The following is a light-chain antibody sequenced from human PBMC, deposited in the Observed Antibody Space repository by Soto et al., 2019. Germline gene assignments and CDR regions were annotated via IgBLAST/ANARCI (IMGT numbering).Light chain of an antibody. CDR2: GAS. J-gene: IGKJ5*01. V-gene: IGKV3-20*01. CDR1: QSVSSSY. Sequence: EIRFTQSPCTLSLSPGETATLSCRASQSVSSSYLAWYQQKPGQAPRLLIYGASTRATGIPARFSGSGSGTEFTLTISGLQSEDFAVYYCQTYDSWPLFGQGTRLEI. CDR3: QTYDSWPL.